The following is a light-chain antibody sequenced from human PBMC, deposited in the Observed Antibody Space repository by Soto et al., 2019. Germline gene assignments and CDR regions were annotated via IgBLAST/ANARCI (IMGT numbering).Light chain of an antibody. CDR1: QTFGRW. J-gene: IGKJ1*01. Sequence: DIQMTQSPYTLSASVGDRDTFTCRASQTFGRWLALFQQKPGKAPKLLIYEASNLQSGVPSRFSGSGSGTKFTLTISSLQPDDFATYYCQQYNSYLWTFGQGTKVDIK. CDR3: QQYNSYLWT. V-gene: IGKV1-5*03. CDR2: EAS.